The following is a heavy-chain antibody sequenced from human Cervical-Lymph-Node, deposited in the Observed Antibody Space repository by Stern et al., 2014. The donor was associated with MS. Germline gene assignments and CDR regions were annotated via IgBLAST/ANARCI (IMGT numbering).Heavy chain of an antibody. D-gene: IGHD4-17*01. V-gene: IGHV3-30*04. CDR1: GFPFSTHP. CDR2: ISYDGRNE. J-gene: IGHJ6*02. CDR3: ARATSTTTVTTPYYGLDV. Sequence: QVQLVEPGGGVGQPGGSLRLSCVVSGFPFSTHPMHWVRQAPGKGLEWVTVISYDGRNEDYTDSVQGRFTVSRDHSKNTLYLQMTSLRPDDTAVYYCARATSTTTVTTPYYGLDVWGQGTTVTVSS.